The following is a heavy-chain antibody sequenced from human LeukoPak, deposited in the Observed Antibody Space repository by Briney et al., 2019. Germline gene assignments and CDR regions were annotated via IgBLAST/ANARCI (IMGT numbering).Heavy chain of an antibody. V-gene: IGHV4-34*01. Sequence: SETLSLTCAVYGGSFSGYYWSWIRQPPGKGLEWIGEINHSGSTNYNPSLKSRVTISVDTSKNQFSLKLSSVTAADTAVYYCARDPGYDSSGYYGWNYYYYYMDVWGKGTTVTISS. D-gene: IGHD3-22*01. CDR1: GGSFSGYY. CDR3: ARDPGYDSSGYYGWNYYYYYMDV. J-gene: IGHJ6*03. CDR2: INHSGST.